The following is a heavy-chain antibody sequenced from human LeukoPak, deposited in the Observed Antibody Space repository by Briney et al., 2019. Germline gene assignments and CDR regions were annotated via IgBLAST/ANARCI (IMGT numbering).Heavy chain of an antibody. CDR2: FDPEDGET. J-gene: IGHJ4*02. D-gene: IGHD1-26*01. CDR1: GYTLTELS. V-gene: IGHV1-24*01. Sequence: ASVKVSCKVSGYTLTELSMHWVRQAPGKGLEWMGGFDPEDGETIYAQKFQGRVTMTEDTSTDTAYMELSSLRSEDTAVYYCARGGLGAPTDLDLDYWGQGTLVTVSS. CDR3: ARGGLGAPTDLDLDY.